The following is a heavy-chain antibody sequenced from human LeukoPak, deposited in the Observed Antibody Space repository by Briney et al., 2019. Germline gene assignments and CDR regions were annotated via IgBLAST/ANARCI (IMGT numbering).Heavy chain of an antibody. Sequence: PGGSLRLSCAASGFTFSSYAMSWVRQAPGKGLEWVSAISGSGGSTYYADSVKGRFTISRDNSKNTLYLQMNSLRAEDTAVYYCAKSPVVVLIAIDHFDYWGQGTLVTVSS. D-gene: IGHD2-21*01. CDR3: AKSPVVVLIAIDHFDY. V-gene: IGHV3-23*01. J-gene: IGHJ4*02. CDR1: GFTFSSYA. CDR2: ISGSGGST.